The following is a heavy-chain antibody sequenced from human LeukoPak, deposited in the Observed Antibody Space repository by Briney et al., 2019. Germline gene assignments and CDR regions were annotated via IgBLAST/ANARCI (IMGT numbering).Heavy chain of an antibody. CDR3: AKDIRQWLVGYWFDP. CDR2: ISGRGASK. CDR1: GLTFNNYA. J-gene: IGHJ5*02. Sequence: GGSLRLSCAVSGLTFNNYAMSWARRAPGKGLEWVSGISGRGASKYYADSVKGRFTISRDNAKNSLYLQMNSLRAEDTALYYCAKDIRQWLVGYWFDPWGQGTLVTVSS. D-gene: IGHD6-19*01. V-gene: IGHV3-23*01.